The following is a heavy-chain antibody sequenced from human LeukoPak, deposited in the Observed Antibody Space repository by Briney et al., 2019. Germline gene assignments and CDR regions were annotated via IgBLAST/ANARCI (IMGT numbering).Heavy chain of an antibody. CDR2: ISYDGNNK. CDR3: ARGFFSGGTYFGY. CDR1: GFTFSAYA. J-gene: IGHJ4*02. Sequence: PGGSLRLSCAASGFTFSAYAMHWVRQAPGKGLEWVAVISYDGNNKHYTDSVKGRFTISRDNSKNTLYLQMNSLRTEDTAVYYCARGFFSGGTYFGYWGQGTLVTVSS. V-gene: IGHV3-30-3*01. D-gene: IGHD2-15*01.